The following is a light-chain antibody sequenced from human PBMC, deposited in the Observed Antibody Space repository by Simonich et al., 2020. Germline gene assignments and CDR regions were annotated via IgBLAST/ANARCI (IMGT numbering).Light chain of an antibody. J-gene: IGKJ5*01. V-gene: IGKV1-13*02. Sequence: AIQLTQSPSSLSASVGDRVTITCRASQGISSALAWYQQKPGKAPKLLIYDASSLESGVPSRFSGSVSGTDFTLTISSLQPEDFATYYCQQFNSYSLSTFGQGTRLEIK. CDR2: DAS. CDR1: QGISSA. CDR3: QQFNSYSLST.